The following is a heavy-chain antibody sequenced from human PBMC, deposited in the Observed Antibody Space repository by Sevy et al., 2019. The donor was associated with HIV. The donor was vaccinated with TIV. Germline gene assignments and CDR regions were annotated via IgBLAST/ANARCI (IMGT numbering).Heavy chain of an antibody. V-gene: IGHV4-4*07. Sequence: SQTLSLTCTVSGGSISSYYWSRIRQPAGKGLEWIGRIYTSGSTNYNPSLKSRVTMSVDTSKNQFSLKLSSVTAADTAVYYCPREGYSSSWYDKFMLGGAFDIWGQGTMVTVSS. CDR2: IYTSGST. D-gene: IGHD6-13*01. J-gene: IGHJ3*02. CDR3: PREGYSSSWYDKFMLGGAFDI. CDR1: GGSISSYY.